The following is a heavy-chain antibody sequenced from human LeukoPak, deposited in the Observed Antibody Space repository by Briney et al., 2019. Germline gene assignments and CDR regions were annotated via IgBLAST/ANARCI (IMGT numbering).Heavy chain of an antibody. CDR1: GGSISSGGYY. V-gene: IGHV4-30-2*01. J-gene: IGHJ6*02. CDR3: ARGSSWYVPPNYYYGMDV. Sequence: PSQTLSLTCTVSGGSISSGGYYWSWIRQPPGKGLEWIGYIYHSGSTYYNPSLKSRVTISVDRSKNQFSLKLSSVTAADTAVYYCARGSSWYVPPNYYYGMDVWGQGTTVTVSS. D-gene: IGHD6-13*01. CDR2: IYHSGST.